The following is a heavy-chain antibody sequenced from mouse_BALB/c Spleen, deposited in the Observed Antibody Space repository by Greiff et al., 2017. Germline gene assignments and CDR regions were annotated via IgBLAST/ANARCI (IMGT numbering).Heavy chain of an antibody. V-gene: IGHV5-17*02. CDR2: ISSGSSTI. CDR1: GFTFSSFG. Sequence: EVQGVESGGGLVQPGGSRKLSCAASGFTFSSFGMHWVRQAPEKGLEWVAYISSGSSTIYYADTVKGRFTISRDNPKNTLFLQMTSLRSEDTAMYYCARLNYYGSSYWYFDVWGAGTTVTVSS. J-gene: IGHJ1*01. CDR3: ARLNYYGSSYWYFDV. D-gene: IGHD1-1*01.